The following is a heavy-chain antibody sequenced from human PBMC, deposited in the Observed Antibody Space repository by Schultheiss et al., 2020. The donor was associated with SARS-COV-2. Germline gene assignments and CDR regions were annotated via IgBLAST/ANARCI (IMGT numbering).Heavy chain of an antibody. CDR2: INHSGST. D-gene: IGHD2-8*01. Sequence: SETLSLTCAVYGWSFSGYYWSWIRQPPGKGLEWIGEINHSGSTNYNPSLKSRVTISVETSKNQFSQKLSSVTAADTAVYYCAKVHPPVLTVYAIRRVGNWFDPWGQGTLVTVSS. CDR1: GWSFSGYY. V-gene: IGHV4-34*01. CDR3: AKVHPPVLTVYAIRRVGNWFDP. J-gene: IGHJ5*02.